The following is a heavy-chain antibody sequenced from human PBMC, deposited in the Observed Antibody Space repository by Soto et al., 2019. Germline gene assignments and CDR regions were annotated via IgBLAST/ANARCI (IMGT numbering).Heavy chain of an antibody. CDR2: ISNSGST. Sequence: SETLSLTCTVSGGSVTSDEDYWTWIRQSPGKGLEWIGYISNSGSTGYNPSLKTRLSMSVDRSKNQFTLRLTSVTAADTAVYFCATESGSTYGYFDHWGQGTQVAVSS. J-gene: IGHJ4*02. V-gene: IGHV4-30-4*01. CDR3: ATESGSTYGYFDH. D-gene: IGHD5-18*01. CDR1: GGSVTSDEDY.